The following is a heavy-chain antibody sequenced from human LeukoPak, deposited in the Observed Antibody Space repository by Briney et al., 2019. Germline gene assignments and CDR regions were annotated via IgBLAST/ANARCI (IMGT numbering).Heavy chain of an antibody. CDR3: ARGRLVVPAAILDY. D-gene: IGHD2-2*02. Sequence: PGRSLRLSCAASGFTFSSYAMHWVRQAPGKGLEWVAVISYDGSNKYYADSVMGRFTISRDNSKNTLYLQMNSLRAEDTAVYYCARGRLVVPAAILDYWGQGTLVTVSS. CDR1: GFTFSSYA. J-gene: IGHJ4*02. V-gene: IGHV3-30*04. CDR2: ISYDGSNK.